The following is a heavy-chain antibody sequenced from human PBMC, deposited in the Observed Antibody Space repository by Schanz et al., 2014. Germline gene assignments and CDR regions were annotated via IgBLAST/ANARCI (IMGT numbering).Heavy chain of an antibody. V-gene: IGHV3-23*01. CDR2: VSGSGGST. D-gene: IGHD1-1*01. CDR1: GFPFSSYA. J-gene: IGHJ4*02. CDR3: ARGTDWNLHY. Sequence: EVQLLESGGGLVQPGGSLRLSCAASGFPFSSYAMSWVRQAPGKGLEWVSGVSGSGGSTYYADSVKGRFTISRDNAKNSLYLQMNSLRAGDTAVYYCARGTDWNLHYWGQGALVTVSS.